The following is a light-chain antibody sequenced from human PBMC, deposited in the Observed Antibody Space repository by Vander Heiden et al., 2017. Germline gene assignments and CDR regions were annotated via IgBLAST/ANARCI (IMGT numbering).Light chain of an antibody. J-gene: IGKJ1*01. V-gene: IGKV3-11*01. CDR2: DAS. CDR3: QERSTWPPA. Sequence: EIVLTQSQATLSLSPGERATLSCRASQSVSSYLAWYQQRPGQAPRLLIYDASNRATGIPARFSGSGSGTDFTLTISNLEPEDFAVYYCQERSTWPPAFGPGTKVEIK. CDR1: QSVSSY.